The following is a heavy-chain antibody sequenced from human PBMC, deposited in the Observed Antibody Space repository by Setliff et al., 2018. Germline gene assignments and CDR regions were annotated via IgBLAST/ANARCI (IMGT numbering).Heavy chain of an antibody. V-gene: IGHV3-11*06. CDR1: GFTLGDHY. D-gene: IGHD3-22*01. CDR2: IGLTSSFI. Sequence: GGSLRLSCAAPGFTLGDHYMSWIRQAPGKGLEWVSYIGLTSSFINYADSVKGRFTISRDNAKESLFLQMNSLRAEDTAVYYCARDGRYYDSSGYYYIGRVVAFDIWGQGTMVTVSS. J-gene: IGHJ3*02. CDR3: ARDGRYYDSSGYYYIGRVVAFDI.